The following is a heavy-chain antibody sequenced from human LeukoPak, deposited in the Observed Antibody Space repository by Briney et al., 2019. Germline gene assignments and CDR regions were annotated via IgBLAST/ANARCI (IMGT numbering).Heavy chain of an antibody. CDR3: AKVSRTSFDY. J-gene: IGHJ4*02. CDR2: IYSGGST. Sequence: QSGGSLRLSCAASGFTVSSNYMSWVRQAPGKGLEWVSVIYSGGSTYYADSVKGRFTISRDNSKNALYLQMNSLRAEDTAVYYCAKVSRTSFDYWGQGTLVTVSS. CDR1: GFTVSSNY. V-gene: IGHV3-53*01.